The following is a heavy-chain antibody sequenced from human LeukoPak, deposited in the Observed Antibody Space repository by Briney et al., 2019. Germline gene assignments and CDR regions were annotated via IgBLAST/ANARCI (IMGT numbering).Heavy chain of an antibody. CDR3: AARDSYGSGSYPIDY. CDR1: GFTFSSYS. V-gene: IGHV3-21*01. J-gene: IGHJ4*02. D-gene: IGHD3-10*01. CDR2: ISTRSSYS. Sequence: GGSLRLSCAASGFTFSSYSMNWLRQAPGNGLEGVSSISTRSSYSYYAESVKGRFTISRDNARNSLSLQMNSLRADDTAVYYCAARDSYGSGSYPIDYWGQGTLVTVSS.